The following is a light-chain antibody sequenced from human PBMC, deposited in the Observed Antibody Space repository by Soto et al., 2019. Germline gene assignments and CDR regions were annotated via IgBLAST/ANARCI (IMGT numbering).Light chain of an antibody. CDR2: AAS. CDR3: QQYYSYRWT. CDR1: QGISSY. Sequence: AIRMTQSPSSLSASTGDRVTITCLASQGISSYLAWYQQKPGKAPKLLIYAASTLQSGVPSRFSGSGSGTDFTLTISCLQSEDFATYYCQQYYSYRWTFGQGTKVDIK. V-gene: IGKV1-8*01. J-gene: IGKJ1*01.